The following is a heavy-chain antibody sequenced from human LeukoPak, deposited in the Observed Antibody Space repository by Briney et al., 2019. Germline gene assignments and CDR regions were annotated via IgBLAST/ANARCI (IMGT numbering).Heavy chain of an antibody. V-gene: IGHV3-11*04. J-gene: IGHJ5*02. CDR3: ARDPLHYYGSGSYINWFDP. CDR1: GFTFSDYY. CDR2: ISSSGSTI. Sequence: PGGSLRLSCAASGFTFSDYYMSWIRQAPGKGLEWVSYISSSGSTIYYADSVKGRFTISRDNAKNSLYLQMNSLRAEDTAVYYCARDPLHYYGSGSYINWFDPWGQGTLVTVSS. D-gene: IGHD3-10*01.